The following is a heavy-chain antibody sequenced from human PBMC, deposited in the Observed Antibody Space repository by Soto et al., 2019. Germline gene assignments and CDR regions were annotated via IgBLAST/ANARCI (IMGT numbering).Heavy chain of an antibody. CDR1: GGSISSGGYS. J-gene: IGHJ5*02. CDR2: IYHSGST. CDR3: ARDDIGNWFDP. D-gene: IGHD2-15*01. V-gene: IGHV4-30-2*01. Sequence: ASETLSLTCAVSGGSISSGGYSWSWIRQPPGKGLEWIGYIYHSGSTYYNPSLKSRVTISVDRSKNQFSLKLSSVTAADTAVYYCARDDIGNWFDPWGQGTLVTVSS.